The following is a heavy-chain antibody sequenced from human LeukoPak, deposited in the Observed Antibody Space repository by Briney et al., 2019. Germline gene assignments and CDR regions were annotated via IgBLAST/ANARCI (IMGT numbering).Heavy chain of an antibody. CDR2: IYYSGST. D-gene: IGHD5-18*01. CDR1: GGSFSGYY. J-gene: IGHJ3*02. CDR3: ARRSLQLGDAFDI. V-gene: IGHV4-31*11. Sequence: SETLSLTCAVYGGSFSGYYWSWIRQHPGKGLEWIGYIYYSGSTYYNPSLKSRVTISVDTSKNQFSLKLSSVTAADTAVYYCARRSLQLGDAFDIWGQGTMVTVSS.